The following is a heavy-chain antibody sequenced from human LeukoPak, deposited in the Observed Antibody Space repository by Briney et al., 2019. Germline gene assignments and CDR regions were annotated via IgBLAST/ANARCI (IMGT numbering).Heavy chain of an antibody. D-gene: IGHD2-15*01. J-gene: IGHJ4*02. CDR2: IFYSGST. V-gene: IGHV4-31*03. CDR3: TRDVPRSAGYPDN. Sequence: SQTLSLTCTVSGGSISSGDHFWSWIRQHPGKGLEWIGYIFYSGSTYYNPSLKSRVTISVDTSKNQFSLKLTSVTAADTAVYYCTRDVPRSAGYPDNWGQGTLVTVSS. CDR1: GGSISSGDHF.